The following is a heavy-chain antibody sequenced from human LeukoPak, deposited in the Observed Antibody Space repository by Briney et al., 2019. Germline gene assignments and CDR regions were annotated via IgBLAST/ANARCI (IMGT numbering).Heavy chain of an antibody. D-gene: IGHD1-26*01. CDR2: IGAYNGNT. Sequence: ASVKVSCKASGYTFTSYGISWVRQAPGQGLEWMGWIGAYNGNTNYAQKLQGRVTMTTDTSTSTAYMELRSLRSDDTAVYYCARIVGATEFDAFDIWGQGTMVTVSS. J-gene: IGHJ3*02. CDR1: GYTFTSYG. V-gene: IGHV1-18*01. CDR3: ARIVGATEFDAFDI.